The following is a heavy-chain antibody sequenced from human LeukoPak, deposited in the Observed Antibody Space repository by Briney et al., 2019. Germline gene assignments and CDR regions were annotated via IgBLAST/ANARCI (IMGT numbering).Heavy chain of an antibody. Sequence: SETLSLTCTVSGGSNSSSSYYWGWIRQPPGKGLEWIGSIYYSGSTYYNPSLKSRVTISVDTSKNQFSLKLSSVTAADTAVYYCARRGYDSSGYYYAYWGQGTLVTVSS. CDR1: GGSNSSSSYY. D-gene: IGHD3-22*01. V-gene: IGHV4-39*01. CDR2: IYYSGST. CDR3: ARRGYDSSGYYYAY. J-gene: IGHJ4*02.